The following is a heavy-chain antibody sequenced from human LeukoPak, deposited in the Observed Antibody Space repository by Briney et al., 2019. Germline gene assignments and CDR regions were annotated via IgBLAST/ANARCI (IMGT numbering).Heavy chain of an antibody. CDR1: GGTFSSYA. V-gene: IGHV1-69*05. CDR2: IIPIFGTT. Sequence: ASVKVSCKASGGTFSSYAVSWVRQAPGQGLEWMGRIIPIFGTTNYAQKFQGRVTITTDESTSTAYTELSSRSCEDTAVDYWAKGQTDLAMINGWGQGTLVTVSS. CDR3: AKGQTDLAMING. J-gene: IGHJ4*02. D-gene: IGHD5-18*01.